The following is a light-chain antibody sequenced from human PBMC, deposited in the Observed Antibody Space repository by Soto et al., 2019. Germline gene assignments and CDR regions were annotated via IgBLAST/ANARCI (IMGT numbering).Light chain of an antibody. CDR3: QQFSSYPLT. J-gene: IGKJ4*01. Sequence: EIVLSQSPGTLSLSPGERATLSCRASQSVSNNYLAWYQQKPGQAPRLLIYGASTRATGIPARFSGGGSGTDFTLTISRLDPEDFAVYYCQQFSSYPLTFGGGTKVDIK. CDR1: QSVSNNY. CDR2: GAS. V-gene: IGKV3-20*01.